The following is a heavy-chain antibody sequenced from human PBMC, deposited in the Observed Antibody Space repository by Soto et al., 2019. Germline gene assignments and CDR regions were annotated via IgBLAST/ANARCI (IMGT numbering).Heavy chain of an antibody. D-gene: IGHD3-22*01. CDR1: GYTFTGYG. V-gene: IGHV1-18*01. CDR2: VSGSNGDT. CDR3: ARDISYYHDGRGYSNFDY. J-gene: IGHJ4*02. Sequence: QVQLVQSGTEVKRPGASVKVSCRVAGYTFTGYGISWMRQAPGQGLEWMGWVSGSNGDTKYVENYQGRVTMTIDTPTSTAYMELRRLRSDDTAVYYCARDISYYHDGRGYSNFDYWGQGTLVTVSP.